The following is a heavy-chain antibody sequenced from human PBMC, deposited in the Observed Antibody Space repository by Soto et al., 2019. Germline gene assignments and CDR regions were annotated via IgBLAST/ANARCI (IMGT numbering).Heavy chain of an antibody. V-gene: IGHV3-53*01. CDR2: IYSGGST. CDR3: ARGVVGAMSYFDP. CDR1: GFTVSSNY. Sequence: PGGSLRLSCAASGFTVSSNYMSWVRQAPGKGLEWVSLIYSGGSTFYADSVKGRFTISRDNSKNTLYLQMNSLRAEDTAVYYCARGVVGAMSYFDPWGQGTLVTVSS. D-gene: IGHD1-26*01. J-gene: IGHJ5*02.